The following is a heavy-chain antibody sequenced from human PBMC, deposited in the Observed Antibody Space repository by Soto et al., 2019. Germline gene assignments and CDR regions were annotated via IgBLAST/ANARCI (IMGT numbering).Heavy chain of an antibody. Sequence: SETLSLTCTVSGGSISSGDYYWSWIRQPPGKGLEWIGYIYYSGSTYYNPSLKSRVTISVDTSKNQFSLKLSSVTAADTAVYYCAVVPAAIGYFRFFDPWGQGTLVTVSS. D-gene: IGHD2-2*02. J-gene: IGHJ5*02. CDR3: AVVPAAIGYFRFFDP. CDR2: IYYSGST. V-gene: IGHV4-30-4*01. CDR1: GGSISSGDYY.